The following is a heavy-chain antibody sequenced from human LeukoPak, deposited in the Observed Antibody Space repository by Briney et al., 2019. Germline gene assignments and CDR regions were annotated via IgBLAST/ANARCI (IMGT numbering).Heavy chain of an antibody. CDR2: INPNSGGT. Sequence: GASVKVSCKASGYTFTGYYMHWVRQAPGQGLEWMGWINPNSGGTNYAQKFQGRVTMTRDTSISTAYMELSRLRSDDTAVYYCARGPGEYWCSGGSCYSPFDYWGQGTLVTVSS. CDR1: GYTFTGYY. J-gene: IGHJ4*02. D-gene: IGHD2-15*01. V-gene: IGHV1-2*02. CDR3: ARGPGEYWCSGGSCYSPFDY.